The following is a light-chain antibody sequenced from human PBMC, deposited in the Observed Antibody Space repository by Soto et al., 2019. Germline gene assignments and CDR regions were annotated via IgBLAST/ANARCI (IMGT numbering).Light chain of an antibody. J-gene: IGLJ3*02. CDR1: SSDVGGYTY. CDR2: DVN. CDR3: SSYSTSSPLVV. Sequence: QSALTQPASMSGSPGQSITISCTGTSSDVGGYTYVSWYQQHPGKTPNLVIYDVNSRPSGISNRFSGSKSGNTASLTISGLRGEDEADYYCSSYSTSSPLVVFGGGTKLTVL. V-gene: IGLV2-14*01.